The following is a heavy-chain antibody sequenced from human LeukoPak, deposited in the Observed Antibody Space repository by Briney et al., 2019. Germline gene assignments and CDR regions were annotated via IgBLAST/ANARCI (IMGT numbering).Heavy chain of an antibody. Sequence: GGSLRLSCAASGFTFSSYSMNWVRQAPGKGLEWVANIKQDGSEKYYVDSVKGRFTISRDNAKNSLYLQMNSLRAEDTAVYYCASWDPEFQTSDYWGQGTLVTVSS. D-gene: IGHD1-14*01. V-gene: IGHV3-7*01. CDR3: ASWDPEFQTSDY. CDR1: GFTFSSYS. J-gene: IGHJ4*02. CDR2: IKQDGSEK.